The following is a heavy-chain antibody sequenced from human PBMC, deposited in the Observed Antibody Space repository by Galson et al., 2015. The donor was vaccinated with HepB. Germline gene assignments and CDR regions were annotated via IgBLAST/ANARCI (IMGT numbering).Heavy chain of an antibody. Sequence: SLRLSCAASGFTFSSYSMNWVRQAPGKGLEWVPSISSSSSYIYYADSVKGRFTISRDNAKNSLYLQMNSLRAEDTAVYYCASFMEADYQLLFQGGYYYYGMDVWGQGTTVTVSS. CDR2: ISSSSSYI. D-gene: IGHD2-2*01. V-gene: IGHV3-21*01. CDR3: ASFMEADYQLLFQGGYYYYGMDV. J-gene: IGHJ6*02. CDR1: GFTFSSYS.